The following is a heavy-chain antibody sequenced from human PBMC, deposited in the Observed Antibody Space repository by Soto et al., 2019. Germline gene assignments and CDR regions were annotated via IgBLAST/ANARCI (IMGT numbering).Heavy chain of an antibody. J-gene: IGHJ3*02. CDR1: GFTFSTNS. Sequence: GSLRLSCAASGFTFSTNSMNWVRQAPGKGLEWVSYISSHSGSIYYADSVKGRFTISRDNAKNSLYLQMNSLRDDDTAVYYCARDPTAYCGGDCYSGDIWGQGTLVTVSS. CDR2: ISSHSGSI. CDR3: ARDPTAYCGGDCYSGDI. D-gene: IGHD2-21*02. V-gene: IGHV3-48*02.